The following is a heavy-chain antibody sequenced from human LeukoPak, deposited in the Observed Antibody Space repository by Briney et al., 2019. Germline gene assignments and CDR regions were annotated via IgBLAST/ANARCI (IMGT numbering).Heavy chain of an antibody. CDR3: ARSPSTIGWNWGYYFDY. V-gene: IGHV4-4*07. J-gene: IGHJ4*02. CDR1: GASISDYY. CDR2: ISTTGST. D-gene: IGHD3-3*01. Sequence: SDTLSLTCTVSGASISDYYWSWIRQSAGKGLEWIGRISTTGSTYYNPSFQSRVTVSADPSKTLFFLRLRSVTAADTAVYYCARSPSTIGWNWGYYFDYWGQGSLVTVSS.